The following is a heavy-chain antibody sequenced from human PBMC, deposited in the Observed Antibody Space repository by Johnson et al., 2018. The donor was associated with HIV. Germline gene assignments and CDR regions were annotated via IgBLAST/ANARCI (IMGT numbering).Heavy chain of an antibody. CDR1: GFTFSNYA. J-gene: IGHJ3*02. Sequence: QVQLVESGGGLVQPERSLRLSCAASGFTFSNYAMHWVRQTPGKGLEWVAVISYDEFDKHYKDSVKGRFTISRDNSKSTLYLQMNSLRVEDTGVYYCARDRGRGGYSYGRGDAFDIWGQGTMVTVSS. V-gene: IGHV3-30*04. CDR2: ISYDEFDK. D-gene: IGHD5-18*01. CDR3: ARDRGRGGYSYGRGDAFDI.